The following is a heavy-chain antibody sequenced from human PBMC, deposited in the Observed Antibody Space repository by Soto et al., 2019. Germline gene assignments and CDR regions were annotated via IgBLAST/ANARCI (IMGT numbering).Heavy chain of an antibody. CDR1: GLTFSSYW. V-gene: IGHV3-74*01. CDR2: INSDGSST. D-gene: IGHD3-9*01. J-gene: IGHJ5*02. Sequence: GGSLRLSCAASGLTFSSYWMHWVRQAPGKGLVWVSRINSDGSSTSYADSVKGRFTISRDNAKNTLYLQMNSLRAEDTAVYYCARVVYDILTGYRDLNWFDPWGQGTLVTVSS. CDR3: ARVVYDILTGYRDLNWFDP.